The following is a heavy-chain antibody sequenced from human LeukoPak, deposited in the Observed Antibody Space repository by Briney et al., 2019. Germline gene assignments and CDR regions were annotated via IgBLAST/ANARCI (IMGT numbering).Heavy chain of an antibody. CDR1: GFTFSSYG. J-gene: IGHJ4*02. CDR3: ARDTYADGSGKIDY. D-gene: IGHD3-10*01. CDR2: IWYDGSNK. Sequence: PGRSLRLSCAASGFTFSSYGMHWVRQAPGKGLEWVAVIWYDGSNKYYADSVKGRFTISRDNSKNTLYLQMNSLRAEDTAVYYCARDTYADGSGKIDYWGQGTLVTVSS. V-gene: IGHV3-33*01.